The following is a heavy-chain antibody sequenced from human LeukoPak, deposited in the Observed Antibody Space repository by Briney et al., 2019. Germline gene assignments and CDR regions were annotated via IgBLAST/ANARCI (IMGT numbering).Heavy chain of an antibody. CDR1: GYTFTSYY. V-gene: IGHV1-46*01. CDR3: AAYQNYCSGGSCYLD. J-gene: IGHJ4*02. CDR2: INPSGGST. Sequence: ASVKVSCKASGYTFTSYYMHWVRQAPGQGLEWMGIINPSGGSTSYAQKFQGRVTMTRDTSTSTVYMELCSLRSEDTAVYYCAAYQNYCSGGSCYLDWGQGTLVTVSS. D-gene: IGHD2-15*01.